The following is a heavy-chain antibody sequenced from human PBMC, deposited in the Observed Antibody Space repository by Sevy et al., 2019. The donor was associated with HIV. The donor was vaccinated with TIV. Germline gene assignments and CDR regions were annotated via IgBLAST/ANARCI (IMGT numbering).Heavy chain of an antibody. V-gene: IGHV3-7*03. D-gene: IGHD3-9*01. Sequence: GGSLRLSCAASGFTFSSYWMSWVRQAPGKGLEWVANIKQDGSEKYYVDSVKGRFTISRDNAKNSLYLQMNSLRAEDTAVYYCARVYHDILTGPSDTYYYYMDVWGKGTTVTVSS. CDR3: ARVYHDILTGPSDTYYYYMDV. CDR1: GFTFSSYW. CDR2: IKQDGSEK. J-gene: IGHJ6*03.